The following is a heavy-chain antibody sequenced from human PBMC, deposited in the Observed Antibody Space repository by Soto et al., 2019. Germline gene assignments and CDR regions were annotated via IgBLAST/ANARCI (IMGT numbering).Heavy chain of an antibody. Sequence: EVQLVESGGGLIQPGGSLRLICAASGLSVTAYYMTWVRQAPGKGLEWISIIYRGGSTYYEDSLKGRAVIARDGTRNMVFLQMISLPAEDAGVYYCASRDESETFDVWGRGTVGNVAS. CDR1: GLSVTAYY. CDR3: ASRDESETFDV. J-gene: IGHJ3*01. CDR2: IYRGGST. V-gene: IGHV3-53*01.